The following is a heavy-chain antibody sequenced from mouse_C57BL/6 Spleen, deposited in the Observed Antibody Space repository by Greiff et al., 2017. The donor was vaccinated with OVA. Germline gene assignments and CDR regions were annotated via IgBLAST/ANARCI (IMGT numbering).Heavy chain of an antibody. Sequence: QVQLKQPGAELVRPGSSVKLSCKASGYTFTSYWMDWVKQRPGQGLEWIGNIYPSDSETHYNQKFKDKATLTVDKSSSTAYMQLSSLTSEDSAVYYCARGGLRAWFAYWGQGTLVTVSA. CDR3: ARGGLRAWFAY. J-gene: IGHJ3*01. CDR2: IYPSDSET. V-gene: IGHV1-61*01. CDR1: GYTFTSYW. D-gene: IGHD2-4*01.